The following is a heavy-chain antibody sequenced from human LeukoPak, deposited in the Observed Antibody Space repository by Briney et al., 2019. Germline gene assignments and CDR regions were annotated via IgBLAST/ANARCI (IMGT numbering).Heavy chain of an antibody. CDR3: ARVTSSRGAIDI. CDR1: GFTFSSYW. J-gene: IGHJ3*02. V-gene: IGHV3-74*01. D-gene: IGHD6-13*01. CDR2: INSDGSST. Sequence: GGSLRLSCAASGFTFSSYWMYWVRQAPGKGLVWVSRINSDGSSTTYAESVKGRFTISRDNAKNTLYLQMNSLRVEDTAVYYCARVTSSRGAIDIWGQGTMVTVSS.